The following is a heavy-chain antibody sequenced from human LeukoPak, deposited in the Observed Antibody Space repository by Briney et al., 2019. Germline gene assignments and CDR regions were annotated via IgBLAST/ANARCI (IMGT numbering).Heavy chain of an antibody. D-gene: IGHD1-14*01. CDR1: GGSISSGGYC. V-gene: IGHV4-31*03. CDR3: ARDRSAWWFDP. Sequence: SQTLSLTCTVSGGSISSGGYCWSWIRQHPGKGLEWIEYIYYSGSTYYNPSLKSRVTISVDTSKNQFSLKLSSVTAADTAAYYCARDRSAWWFDPWGQGTLVTVSS. CDR2: IYYSGST. J-gene: IGHJ5*02.